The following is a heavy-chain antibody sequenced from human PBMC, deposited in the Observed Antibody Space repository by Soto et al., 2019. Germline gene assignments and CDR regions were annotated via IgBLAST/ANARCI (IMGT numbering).Heavy chain of an antibody. J-gene: IGHJ4*02. D-gene: IGHD3-10*01. Sequence: QLHLVQSGAEVKKAGSSVKVSCKASGGTVSSYAITWVRQAPGKGLECMGVFIPIFVSAHYAPKFQCRITFPAYESTLRADMELSGLTSEDTAIDCGARDVSSDTAGFRGYDLWGQGTQVTVSS. CDR1: GGTVSSYA. CDR3: ARDVSSDTAGFRGYDL. CDR2: FIPIFVSA. V-gene: IGHV1-69*01.